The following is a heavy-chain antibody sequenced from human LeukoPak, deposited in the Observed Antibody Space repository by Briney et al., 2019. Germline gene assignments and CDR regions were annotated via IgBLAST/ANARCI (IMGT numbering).Heavy chain of an antibody. CDR2: IRYDGSNK. J-gene: IGHJ4*02. CDR1: GFTFSSYA. V-gene: IGHV3-30*02. CDR3: AKVRAPRQYYFDY. D-gene: IGHD1-26*01. Sequence: GGSLRLSCPASGFTFSSYAMHWVRQAPGKGLEWVAFIRYDGSNKYYSDSLKGRFTISRDNSKNTLYLQMNSLRAEDTAVYYCAKVRAPRQYYFDYWGQGTLVTVSS.